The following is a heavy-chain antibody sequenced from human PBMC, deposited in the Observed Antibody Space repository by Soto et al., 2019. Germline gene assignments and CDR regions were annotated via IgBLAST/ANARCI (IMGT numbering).Heavy chain of an antibody. J-gene: IGHJ6*02. CDR2: IKQDGSEK. Sequence: GGSLRLSCAASGFTFSSYWMSWVRQAPGKGLEWVANIKQDGSEKYYVDSVKGRFTISRDNAKNSLYLQMNSLRAEDTAVYYCARDYAAADLYYYYGMDVWGQGTTVTVSS. V-gene: IGHV3-7*05. CDR3: ARDYAAADLYYYYGMDV. CDR1: GFTFSSYW. D-gene: IGHD6-13*01.